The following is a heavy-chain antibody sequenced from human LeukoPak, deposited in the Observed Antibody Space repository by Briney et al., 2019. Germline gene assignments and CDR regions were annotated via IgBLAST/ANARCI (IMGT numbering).Heavy chain of an antibody. CDR2: TSAYNGNT. D-gene: IGHD3-22*01. CDR1: GYTFTSYG. V-gene: IGHV1-18*01. J-gene: IGHJ4*02. Sequence: AASVKVSCKASGYTFTSYGISWVRQAPGQGLEWMGWTSAYNGNTNYAQKLQGRVTMTTDTSTSTAYMELRSLRSDDTAVYYCAAGNYYDSSGYYHLGYFDYWGQGTLVTVSS. CDR3: AAGNYYDSSGYYHLGYFDY.